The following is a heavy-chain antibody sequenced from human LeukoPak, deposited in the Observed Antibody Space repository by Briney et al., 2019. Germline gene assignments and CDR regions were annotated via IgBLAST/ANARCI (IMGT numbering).Heavy chain of an antibody. V-gene: IGHV3-7*01. CDR1: GFTLSSYW. CDR3: ARAHGDYDFWSGKLPDAFDI. CDR2: IKQDGSEK. Sequence: GGSLRLSCAASGFTLSSYWMSWVRQAPGKGLEWVANIKQDGSEKYYVVSVKGRFTISRDNAKNSLYLQMNSLRAEDTAVYYCARAHGDYDFWSGKLPDAFDIWGQGTMVTVSS. J-gene: IGHJ3*02. D-gene: IGHD3-3*01.